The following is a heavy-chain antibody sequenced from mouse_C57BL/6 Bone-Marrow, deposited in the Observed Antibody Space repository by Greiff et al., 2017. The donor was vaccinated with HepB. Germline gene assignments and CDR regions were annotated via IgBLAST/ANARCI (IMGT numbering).Heavy chain of an antibody. CDR2: INPNNGGT. Sequence: VQLQQSGPELVKPGASVKMSCKASGYTFTDYNMHWVKQSHGKSLEWIGYINPNNGGTSYNQKFKGKATLTVNKSSSTAYMELRSLTSEDSAVYYCLYDYDGGFAYWGQGTLVTVSA. J-gene: IGHJ3*01. CDR3: LYDYDGGFAY. D-gene: IGHD2-4*01. V-gene: IGHV1-22*01. CDR1: GYTFTDYN.